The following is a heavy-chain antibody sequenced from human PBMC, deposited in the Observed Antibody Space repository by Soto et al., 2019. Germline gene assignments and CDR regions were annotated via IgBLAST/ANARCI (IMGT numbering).Heavy chain of an antibody. CDR2: MNPNTGDT. CDR1: RNTLTKYE. V-gene: IGHV1-8*01. D-gene: IGHD2-21*01. Sequence: ASAKVSCKASRNTLTKYETIWVRQATGQGPEWMGWMNPNTGDTVYAQKFQGRVTLTRDTSISTAYMELSSLRYDDTAVYYCARGRGGHCAGGKCNRWLDPWGQGTLVTVSS. CDR3: ARGRGGHCAGGKCNRWLDP. J-gene: IGHJ5*02.